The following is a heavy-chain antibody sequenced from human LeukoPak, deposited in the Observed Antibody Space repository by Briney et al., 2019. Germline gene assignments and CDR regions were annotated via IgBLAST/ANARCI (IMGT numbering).Heavy chain of an antibody. J-gene: IGHJ4*02. D-gene: IGHD4-17*01. CDR2: IYYSGST. CDR3: ARVGYGDQGVDY. CDR1: GGSISSSSYY. V-gene: IGHV4-39*07. Sequence: SETLSLTCTVSGGSISSSSYYWGWIRQPPGKGLEWIGSIYYSGSTYYNPSLKSRVTISVDTSKNQFSLKLSSVTAADTAVYYCARVGYGDQGVDYWGQGTLVTVSS.